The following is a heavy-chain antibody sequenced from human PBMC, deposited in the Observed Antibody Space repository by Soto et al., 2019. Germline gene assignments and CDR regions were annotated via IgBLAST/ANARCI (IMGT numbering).Heavy chain of an antibody. CDR2: FYHSGNS. CDR3: ARISSVDPYGYVNGGLAV. D-gene: IGHD5-18*01. V-gene: IGHV4-59*01. CDR1: GGSIRSYY. Sequence: PXATLSLTCSVSGGSIRSYYWSWIRQSPEKGLEWIGYFYHSGNSNYNPSLKSRVTISVDTSKNQLSLSLRSVTAADTAVYFCARISSVDPYGYVNGGLAVWGQGTTVTVS. J-gene: IGHJ6*02.